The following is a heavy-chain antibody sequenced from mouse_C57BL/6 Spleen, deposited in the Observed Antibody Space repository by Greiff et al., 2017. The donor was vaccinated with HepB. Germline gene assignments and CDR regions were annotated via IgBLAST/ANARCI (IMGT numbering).Heavy chain of an antibody. CDR1: GFTFSSYA. Sequence: EVKLVESGGGLVKPGGSLKLSCAASGFTFSSYAMSWVRQTPEKRLEWVATISDGGSYTYYPDNVKGRFTISRDNAKNNLYLQMSHLKSEDTAMYYCAREDPYFDYWGQGTTLTVSS. J-gene: IGHJ2*01. CDR3: AREDPYFDY. V-gene: IGHV5-4*01. CDR2: ISDGGSYT.